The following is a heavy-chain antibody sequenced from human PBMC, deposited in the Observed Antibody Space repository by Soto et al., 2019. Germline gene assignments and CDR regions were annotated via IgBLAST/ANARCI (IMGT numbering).Heavy chain of an antibody. V-gene: IGHV1-69*01. J-gene: IGHJ4*02. CDR3: GRGVGTETTLAYFDS. CDR2: IIPFFGTP. CDR1: GGSFSNDA. Sequence: QVHLVQSGAEVKKSGSSVRVSCTASGGSFSNDAFSWVRQAPGQGLEWLGRIIPFFGTPDYSQRFQGRLTITADEPTGTAHMDLRRLRSDDTAVYYCGRGVGTETTLAYFDSWGQGTLVTVSS. D-gene: IGHD2-21*02.